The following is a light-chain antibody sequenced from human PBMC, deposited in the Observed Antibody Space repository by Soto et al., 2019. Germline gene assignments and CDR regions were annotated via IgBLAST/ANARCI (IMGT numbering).Light chain of an antibody. CDR2: GNN. V-gene: IGLV1-40*01. J-gene: IGLJ1*01. Sequence: QAVVTQPPSVSEAPGQRVTISCTGSSSNIGAGYDVHWYQQLPGTAPKLLIYGNNNRPSGVPDRFSGSKSGTSASLAVTGLQAEDEADYYCQSYATGLSVLYVFGTGTKVTVL. CDR1: SSNIGAGYD. CDR3: QSYATGLSVLYV.